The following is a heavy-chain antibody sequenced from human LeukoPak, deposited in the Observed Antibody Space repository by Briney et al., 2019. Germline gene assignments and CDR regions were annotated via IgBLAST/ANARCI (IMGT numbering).Heavy chain of an antibody. D-gene: IGHD3-22*01. V-gene: IGHV3-48*04. CDR2: ISSSGSTI. J-gene: IGHJ3*02. CDR3: ARGQDTMIVVEGAFDI. Sequence: GGSLRLSCAASGFTFSSYSMNWVRQAPGKGLEWVSYISSSGSTIYYADSVKGRFTISRDNAKNSLYLQMNSLRAEDTAVYYCARGQDTMIVVEGAFDIWGQGTMVTVSS. CDR1: GFTFSSYS.